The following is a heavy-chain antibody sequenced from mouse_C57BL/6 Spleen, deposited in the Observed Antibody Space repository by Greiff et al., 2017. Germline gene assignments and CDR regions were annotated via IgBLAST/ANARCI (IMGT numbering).Heavy chain of an antibody. Sequence: EVQLQESGPVLVKPGASVKMSCKASGYTFTDYYMNWVKQSHGQGLEWIGVINPYNGGTSYNQKFKGKATLTVDKSSSTAYMELNSLTSEGSAVYYCAIGVLLYFDYWGQGTTLTVSS. J-gene: IGHJ2*01. CDR1: GYTFTDYY. CDR3: AIGVLLYFDY. V-gene: IGHV1-19*01. D-gene: IGHD1-1*01. CDR2: INPYNGGT.